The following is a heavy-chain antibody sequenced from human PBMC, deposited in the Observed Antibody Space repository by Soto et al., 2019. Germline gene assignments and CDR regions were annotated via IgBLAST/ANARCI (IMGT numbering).Heavy chain of an antibody. Sequence: PGESLKISCKGSGYTFSDYWIGWVRQMPGKGLEWMGIIYPGDSQTRNSPSFQGQVTISVVKSISTAYLQWSSLKASDTAMYYCARYMGRTLRENWFDPWGQGTLVTVSS. D-gene: IGHD3-10*01. CDR3: ARYMGRTLRENWFDP. CDR1: GYTFSDYW. V-gene: IGHV5-51*01. CDR2: IYPGDSQT. J-gene: IGHJ5*02.